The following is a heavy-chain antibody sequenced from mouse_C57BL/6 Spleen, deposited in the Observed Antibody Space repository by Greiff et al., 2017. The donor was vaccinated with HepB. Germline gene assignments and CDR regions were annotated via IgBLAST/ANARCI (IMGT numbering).Heavy chain of an antibody. CDR2: INPNNGGT. D-gene: IGHD4-1*01. CDR3: ARPRSLGRGNYFDY. J-gene: IGHJ2*01. CDR1: GYTFTDYN. V-gene: IGHV1-18*01. Sequence: VHVKQSGPELVKPGASVKIPCKASGYTFTDYNMDWVKQSHGKSLEWIGDINPNNGGTIYNQKFKGKATLTVDKSSSTAYMELRSLTSEDTAVYYCARPRSLGRGNYFDYWGQGTTLTVSS.